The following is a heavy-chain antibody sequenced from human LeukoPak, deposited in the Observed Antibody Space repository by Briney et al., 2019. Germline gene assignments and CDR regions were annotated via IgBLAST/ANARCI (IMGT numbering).Heavy chain of an antibody. D-gene: IGHD5/OR15-5a*01. CDR2: IYYSGNT. V-gene: IGHV4-59*01. CDR3: ARALPNWFDP. J-gene: IGHJ5*02. Sequence: SETLSLTCTVSGGSISGYYWSWIRQPPGKGLEWIGYIYYSGNTNYNPSLKGRVTISVDTSKYQFSLKLSSVTAADTAVYYCARALPNWFDPWGQGTLVAVSS. CDR1: GGSISGYY.